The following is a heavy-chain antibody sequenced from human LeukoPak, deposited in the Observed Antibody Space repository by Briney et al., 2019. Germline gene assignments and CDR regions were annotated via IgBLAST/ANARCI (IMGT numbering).Heavy chain of an antibody. D-gene: IGHD6-6*01. CDR3: ARESSSSPDY. Sequence: WVRQAPGKGLEWIGSIYYSGTTYYKPSLRSRVTISVDTSKNQFYLRLTSVTAADSAMYYCARESSSSPDYWGQGTLVTVSS. CDR2: IYYSGTT. V-gene: IGHV4-39*07. J-gene: IGHJ4*02.